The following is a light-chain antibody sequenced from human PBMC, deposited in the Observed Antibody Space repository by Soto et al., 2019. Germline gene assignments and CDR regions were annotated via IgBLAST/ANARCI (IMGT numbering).Light chain of an antibody. J-gene: IGKJ1*01. Sequence: PEERATLSCRASQSVSAGYFAWYQQRPGQAPRLLIYETSSRTTGLPDRFSGSGSGTDFTLTISRLEPEDFAVYYCQQYGDSPTFGQGTKVDIK. V-gene: IGKV3-20*01. CDR3: QQYGDSPT. CDR2: ETS. CDR1: QSVSAGY.